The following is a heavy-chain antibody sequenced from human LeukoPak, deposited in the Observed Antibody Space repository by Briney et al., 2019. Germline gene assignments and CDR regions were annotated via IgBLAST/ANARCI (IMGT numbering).Heavy chain of an antibody. CDR1: GYSFTSYW. V-gene: IGHV5-51*01. Sequence: GESLKISCKGSGYSFTSYWIGWVRQMPGKGLEWMGIIYPGDSDTRYSPSFQGQVTISADKSISTAYLQWSSLKASDTAMYYCARRPYCSSTSCYPHFDYWGQGTLVTVSS. J-gene: IGHJ4*02. CDR3: ARRPYCSSTSCYPHFDY. D-gene: IGHD2-2*01. CDR2: IYPGDSDT.